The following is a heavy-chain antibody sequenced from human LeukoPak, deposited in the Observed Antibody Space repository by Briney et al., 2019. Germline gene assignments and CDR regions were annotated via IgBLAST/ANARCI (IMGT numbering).Heavy chain of an antibody. D-gene: IGHD6-19*01. Sequence: GGSLRLSCAASGFTFDDYGMSWVRQAPGKGLEWVSTISGSGGSTYYADSVKGRFTISRDNSNNTLYLQMNSLRAEDTAVYYCAKSMGGWYGYYFYYMDVWGKGTTVTVSS. CDR1: GFTFDDYG. CDR3: AKSMGGWYGYYFYYMDV. CDR2: ISGSGGST. V-gene: IGHV3-23*01. J-gene: IGHJ6*03.